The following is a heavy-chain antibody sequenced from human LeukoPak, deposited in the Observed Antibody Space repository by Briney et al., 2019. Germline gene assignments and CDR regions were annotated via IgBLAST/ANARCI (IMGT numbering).Heavy chain of an antibody. J-gene: IGHJ4*02. CDR1: VFTFSSHA. CDR2: IRGYGGST. Sequence: PGGSLRLSCATSVFTFSSHAKNWVPHAPGKGLEWVGGIRGYGGSTNCGVSVKGGFTISRENSKKTMYLQMNRLRAEDTAVYYCAKDVLWGQGTLATVPP. CDR3: AKDVL. V-gene: IGHV3-23*01.